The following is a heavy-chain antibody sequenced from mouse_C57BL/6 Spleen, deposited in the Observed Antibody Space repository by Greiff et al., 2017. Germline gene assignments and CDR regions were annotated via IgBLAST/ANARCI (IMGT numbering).Heavy chain of an antibody. CDR2: ISYDGSN. CDR3: ARVGTAVVADY. J-gene: IGHJ2*01. D-gene: IGHD1-1*01. CDR1: GYSITSGYY. V-gene: IGHV3-6*01. Sequence: EVKLMESGPGLVKPSQSLSLTCSVTGYSITSGYYWNCIRQFPGNNLEWMGYISYDGSNNYNPSLKNRISITRDTSKNQVYLKLNSVTTEDTATYYCARVGTAVVADYWGQGTTLTVSS.